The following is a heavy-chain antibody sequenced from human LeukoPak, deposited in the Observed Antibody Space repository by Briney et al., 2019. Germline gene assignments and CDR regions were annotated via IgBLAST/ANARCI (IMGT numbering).Heavy chain of an antibody. J-gene: IGHJ4*02. CDR2: IIPIFGTA. Sequence: SVKVSCKASGGTFSSYAISWVRQAPGQELEWMGGIIPIFGTANYAQKFQGRVTITADESTSTAYMELSSLRSEDTAVYYCARSRDYDFWSGYSNFDYWGQGTLVTVSS. V-gene: IGHV1-69*13. D-gene: IGHD3-3*01. CDR3: ARSRDYDFWSGYSNFDY. CDR1: GGTFSSYA.